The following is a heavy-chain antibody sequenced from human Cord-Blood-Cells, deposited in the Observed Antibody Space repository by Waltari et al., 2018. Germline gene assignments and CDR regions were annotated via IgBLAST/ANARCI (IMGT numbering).Heavy chain of an antibody. CDR3: ARNYGSGSPFDY. CDR1: GGSFSGYY. Sequence: QVQLQQWGAGLLKPSETLSLTCAVYGGSFSGYYWSWISQPPGKGPEWIGEINHSGSTNYNPSLKSRVTISVDTSKNQFSLKLSSVTAADTAVYYCARNYGSGSPFDYWGQGTLVTVSS. J-gene: IGHJ4*02. D-gene: IGHD3-10*01. V-gene: IGHV4-34*01. CDR2: INHSGST.